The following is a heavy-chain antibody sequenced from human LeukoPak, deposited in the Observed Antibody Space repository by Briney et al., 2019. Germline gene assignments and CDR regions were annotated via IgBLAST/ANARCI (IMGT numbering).Heavy chain of an antibody. Sequence: PGGSLRLSCAASGFTFSSYAMHWVRQAPGKGLEWVAVISYDGSNKYYADSVKGRFTISRDKSKNTLYLQMNSLRVEDTAVYYCAREEDHYYDILTGYYSPLGYWGQGTLVTVSS. CDR1: GFTFSSYA. D-gene: IGHD3-9*01. CDR2: ISYDGSNK. J-gene: IGHJ4*02. CDR3: AREEDHYYDILTGYYSPLGY. V-gene: IGHV3-30-3*01.